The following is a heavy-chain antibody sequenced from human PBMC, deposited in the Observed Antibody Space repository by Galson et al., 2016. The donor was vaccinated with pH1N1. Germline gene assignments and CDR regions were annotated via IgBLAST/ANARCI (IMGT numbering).Heavy chain of an antibody. J-gene: IGHJ4*02. D-gene: IGHD2-21*02. CDR3: VRKIGGDSSC. V-gene: IGHV3-9*01. Sequence: SLRLSCATSGFRFDDYAMHWVRHAPGKGLEWVSGISWNGGIAGYADSMKGRLIISRDNAKNALYLQMNSLRAEDTAVYYCVRKIGGDSSCWGQGVLVTVSS. CDR1: GFRFDDYA. CDR2: ISWNGGIA.